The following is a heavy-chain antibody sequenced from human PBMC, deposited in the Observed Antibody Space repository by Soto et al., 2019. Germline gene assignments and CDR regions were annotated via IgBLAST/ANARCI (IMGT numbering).Heavy chain of an antibody. CDR3: ATDLASPRYYFDY. CDR1: GYTLTELS. D-gene: IGHD1-26*01. CDR2: FDPEDGET. V-gene: IGHV1-24*01. Sequence: GAAVKVSCKVSGYTLTELSMHWVRQAPGKGLEWMGGFDPEDGETIYAQKFQGRVTMTEDTSTDTAYMELSSLRSEDTAVYYCATDLASPRYYFDYWGQGTLVTVSS. J-gene: IGHJ4*02.